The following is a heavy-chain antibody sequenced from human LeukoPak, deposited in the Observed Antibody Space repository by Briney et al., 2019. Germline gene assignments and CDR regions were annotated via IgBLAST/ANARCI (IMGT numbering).Heavy chain of an antibody. CDR1: GFSFSPYW. V-gene: IGHV3-74*03. J-gene: IGHJ4*02. Sequence: GASLRLSCLGSGFSFSPYWMDWVSQDPMKGLVWDALISSDGSDTKYADSVKGPFTISRDTAKNPLCLQMNRLRAEDTALYCCERDPTGLGTTSFDHWGQGTQVTVSS. CDR2: ISSDGSDT. D-gene: IGHD1/OR15-1a*01. CDR3: ERDPTGLGTTSFDH.